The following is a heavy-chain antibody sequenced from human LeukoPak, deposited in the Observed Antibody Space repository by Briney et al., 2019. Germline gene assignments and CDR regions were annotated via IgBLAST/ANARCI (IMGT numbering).Heavy chain of an antibody. J-gene: IGHJ4*02. Sequence: SVKVSCKASGGTFSSYAISWVRQAPGQGLEWMGGIIPIFGTANYAQKFQGRVTITADGSTSTAYMELSSLRSEDTAVYYCARDRDGYYYDSSAPGAFDYWGQGTLVTVSS. CDR2: IIPIFGTA. D-gene: IGHD3-22*01. CDR1: GGTFSSYA. CDR3: ARDRDGYYYDSSAPGAFDY. V-gene: IGHV1-69*13.